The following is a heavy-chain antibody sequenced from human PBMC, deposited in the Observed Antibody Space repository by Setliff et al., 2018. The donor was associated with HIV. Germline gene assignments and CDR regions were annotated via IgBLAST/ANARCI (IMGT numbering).Heavy chain of an antibody. J-gene: IGHJ4*02. D-gene: IGHD3-3*01. Sequence: PSETLSLTCAVYGGSFSGYYWSWIRQPPGKGLEWIGEINHSGSTNYNPSLKSRVTISVDTSKNQFSLKLSSVTAADTAVYYCARGGGFWSGQLDFWGQGTLVTVSS. V-gene: IGHV4-34*01. CDR3: ARGGGFWSGQLDF. CDR2: INHSGST. CDR1: GGSFSGYY.